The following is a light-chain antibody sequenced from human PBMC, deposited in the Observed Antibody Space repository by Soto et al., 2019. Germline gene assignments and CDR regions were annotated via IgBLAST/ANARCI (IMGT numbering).Light chain of an antibody. CDR1: QSVSSN. CDR2: GAS. CDR3: QQYNNWPTWT. Sequence: EIVMTQSPATLSVSPGERATLSCRASQSVSSNLAWYQQKPGQAPRLLIYGASTRATGIPARFSGSGSGTEFTLTISSLQSEDFGVYYCQQYNNWPTWTFGQGTKAHIK. V-gene: IGKV3-15*01. J-gene: IGKJ1*01.